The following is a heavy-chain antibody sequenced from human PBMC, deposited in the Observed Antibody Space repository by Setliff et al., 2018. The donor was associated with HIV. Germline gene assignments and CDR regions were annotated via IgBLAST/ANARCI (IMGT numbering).Heavy chain of an antibody. CDR1: GYTFTTYS. V-gene: IGHV1-3*01. CDR2: INVGNGDT. J-gene: IGHJ4*02. D-gene: IGHD3-10*01. CDR3: ARGALLAVFDFDH. Sequence: ASVKVSCKTSGYTFTTYSLHWVRQAPGHSLEWMGWINVGNGDTKYSPELQGRISITRDTSANTAYMELSSLRSDDTAVYFCARGALLAVFDFDHWGQGTQVTVSS.